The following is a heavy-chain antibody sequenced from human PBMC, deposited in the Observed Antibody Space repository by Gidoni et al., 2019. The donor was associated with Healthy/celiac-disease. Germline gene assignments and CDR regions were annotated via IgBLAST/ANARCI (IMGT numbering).Heavy chain of an antibody. J-gene: IGHJ6*03. Sequence: EVQLVESGGGLVQPGGSLRLSCAASGYTFSSYWMHWVRQAPGKGLGWVSGFNIDGSSTSYADSVKCRFTISRDNAKNTLYLQMNSLRAEDTAVYYCARGAKARYCSSTSCYGYYYYYMDVWGKGTTVTVSS. V-gene: IGHV3-74*01. D-gene: IGHD2-2*01. CDR2: FNIDGSST. CDR3: ARGAKARYCSSTSCYGYYYYYMDV. CDR1: GYTFSSYW.